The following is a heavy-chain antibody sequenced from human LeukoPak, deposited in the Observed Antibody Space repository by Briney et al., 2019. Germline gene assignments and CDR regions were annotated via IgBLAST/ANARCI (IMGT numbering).Heavy chain of an antibody. V-gene: IGHV4-30-2*01. Sequence: PSQTLSLTCTVSGGSISSGGYYWSWIRQPPGKGLEWIGYIYHSGSTYYNPSLKSRVTISVDRSKNQFSLKLSSVTAADTAVYYCARAYYDFWSNYSNLFFDYWGQGTLVTVSS. CDR2: IYHSGST. CDR3: ARAYYDFWSNYSNLFFDY. CDR1: GGSISSGGYY. D-gene: IGHD3-3*01. J-gene: IGHJ4*02.